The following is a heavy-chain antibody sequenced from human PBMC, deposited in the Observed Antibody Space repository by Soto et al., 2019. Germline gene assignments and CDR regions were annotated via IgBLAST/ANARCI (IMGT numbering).Heavy chain of an antibody. CDR3: ATLKDYYDSSGYLTRYFDY. CDR2: FDPEDGET. CDR1: GYTLTELS. V-gene: IGHV1-24*01. J-gene: IGHJ4*02. Sequence: ASVKVSCKVSGYTLTELSTHWVRQAPGKGLEWMGGFDPEDGETIYAQKFQGRVTMTEDTSTDTAYMELSSLRSEDTAVYYCATLKDYYDSSGYLTRYFDYWGQGTLVTVSS. D-gene: IGHD3-22*01.